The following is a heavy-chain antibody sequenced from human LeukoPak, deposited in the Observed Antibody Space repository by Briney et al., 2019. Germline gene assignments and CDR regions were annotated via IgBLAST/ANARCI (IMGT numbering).Heavy chain of an antibody. CDR1: GFTFSSYS. D-gene: IGHD6-19*01. CDR3: AREESGSSGWYDY. Sequence: PGGSPRLSCAASGFTFSSYSMNWVRQAPGKGLEWVSSISSRSGDIYYADSVKGRFTISRDNAKNSLYLQMNSLRAEDTAVYYCAREESGSSGWYDYWGQGTLVTVSS. V-gene: IGHV3-21*01. CDR2: ISSRSGDI. J-gene: IGHJ4*02.